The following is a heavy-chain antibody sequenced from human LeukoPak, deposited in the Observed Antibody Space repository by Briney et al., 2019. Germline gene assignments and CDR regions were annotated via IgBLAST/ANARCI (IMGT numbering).Heavy chain of an antibody. D-gene: IGHD3-22*01. J-gene: IGHJ5*02. Sequence: PVRSLTLSCAASGFTFSSYAMHWVRQAPGKGLEWVAVISYDGSNKYYADSVKGRFTISRDNSKNTLYLQMNSLRAEDTAVYYCARDLGYYDSSGYNPRSPTPWFDPWGQGTLGTVPS. CDR3: ARDLGYYDSSGYNPRSPTPWFDP. CDR1: GFTFSSYA. CDR2: ISYDGSNK. V-gene: IGHV3-30-3*01.